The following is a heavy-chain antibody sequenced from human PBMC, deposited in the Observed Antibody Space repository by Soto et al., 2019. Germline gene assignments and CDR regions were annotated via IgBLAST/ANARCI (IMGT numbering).Heavy chain of an antibody. D-gene: IGHD6-19*01. CDR2: VSYDGSNK. Sequence: GGSLRLSCAASGFTFSSYGMHWVRQAPGKGLEWVAVVSYDGSNKYYADSVKGRFTISRDNSKSTLYLQMNSLGAEDTAVYYCAKDYSSDGYGLRHWGQGTLVTVSS. CDR1: GFTFSSYG. J-gene: IGHJ4*02. V-gene: IGHV3-30*18. CDR3: AKDYSSDGYGLRH.